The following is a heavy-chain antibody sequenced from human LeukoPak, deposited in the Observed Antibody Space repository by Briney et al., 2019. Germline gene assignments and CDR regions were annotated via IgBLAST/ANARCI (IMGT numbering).Heavy chain of an antibody. CDR3: ARHRDGSGQLNLYFDY. D-gene: IGHD3-10*01. CDR1: GGSISSSSYY. V-gene: IGHV4-39*01. CDR2: IYYSGST. J-gene: IGHJ4*02. Sequence: SETLSLTCTVSGGSISSSSYYWGWIRQPPGKGLEWIGSIYYSGSTYYNPSLKSRVTISVDTSKNQFSLKLSSVTAADTAVYYCARHRDGSGQLNLYFDYWGQGTLVTVSS.